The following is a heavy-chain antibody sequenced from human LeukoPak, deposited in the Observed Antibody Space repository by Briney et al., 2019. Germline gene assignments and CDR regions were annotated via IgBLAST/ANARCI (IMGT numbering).Heavy chain of an antibody. V-gene: IGHV3-30*02. J-gene: IGHJ4*02. CDR2: IRYDGSNK. D-gene: IGHD3-10*01. CDR1: GFTFSSYG. Sequence: GGSLRLSCAASGFTFSSYGMHWVRQAPGKGLEWVAFIRYDGSNKYYADSVKGRFTISRDNSKNTLYLQMNSLRAEDTAVYYCAKPSYYYGSGRPYYFDYWGQGTLVTVSS. CDR3: AKPSYYYGSGRPYYFDY.